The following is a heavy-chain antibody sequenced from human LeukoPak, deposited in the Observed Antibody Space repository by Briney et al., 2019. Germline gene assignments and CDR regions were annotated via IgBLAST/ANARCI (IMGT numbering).Heavy chain of an antibody. CDR1: GFTFSSYA. CDR3: ARAYYFDY. V-gene: IGHV3-53*01. J-gene: IGHJ4*02. CDR2: IYSGGST. Sequence: GGSLRLSCAASGFTFSSYAMSWVRQAPGKGLEWVSVIYSGGSTYYADSVKGRFTISRDNSKNTLYLQMNSLRAEDTAVYYCARAYYFDYWGQGTLVTVSS.